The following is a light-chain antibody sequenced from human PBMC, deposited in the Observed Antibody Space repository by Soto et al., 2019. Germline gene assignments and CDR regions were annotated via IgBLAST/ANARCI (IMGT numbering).Light chain of an antibody. J-gene: IGKJ4*01. CDR3: QQYDNFPPT. V-gene: IGKV1-33*01. CDR2: DAS. Sequence: DIQMTQSPSSLSASVGDRVTVTCQASQDIKNYLNWYQQKPGKAPKVLIYDASILETGVPSRFSGSGSGTDFTFTISSLQPEDIATYYCQQYDNFPPTFGGGTKVEIK. CDR1: QDIKNY.